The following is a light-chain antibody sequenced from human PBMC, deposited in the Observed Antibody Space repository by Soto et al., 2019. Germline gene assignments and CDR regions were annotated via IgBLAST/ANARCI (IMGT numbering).Light chain of an antibody. CDR3: MQSLQTLLT. Sequence: DVVMTQTPLSLSVAPGQPASISCKSSQSLLHSNGYNYLDWYLQKPGQSPQLLIYLGSNRASGVPDRFSGSGSGTDFTLKISRVEAEDVGVYYCMQSLQTLLTFGGVNKV. CDR2: LGS. CDR1: QSLLHSNGYNY. J-gene: IGKJ4*01. V-gene: IGKV2-28*01.